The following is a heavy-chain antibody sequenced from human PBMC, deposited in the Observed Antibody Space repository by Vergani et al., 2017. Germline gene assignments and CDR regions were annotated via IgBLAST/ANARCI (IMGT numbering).Heavy chain of an antibody. Sequence: QLQLQESGPGLVKPSETLSLTCTVSGCSISSSSYYWGWIRQPPGKGLEWIGRIYYSGSTYYNPSLKSRVTISVDTSKNQFSLKLSSVTAADTAVYYCARGYYTIFGVVTPLSVWGQGTTVTVSS. V-gene: IGHV4-39*07. D-gene: IGHD3-3*01. CDR2: IYYSGST. CDR1: GCSISSSSYY. J-gene: IGHJ6*02. CDR3: ARGYYTIFGVVTPLSV.